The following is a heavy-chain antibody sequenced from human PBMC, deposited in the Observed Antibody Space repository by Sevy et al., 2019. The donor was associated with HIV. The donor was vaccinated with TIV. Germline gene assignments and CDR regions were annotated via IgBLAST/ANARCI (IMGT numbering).Heavy chain of an antibody. Sequence: GGSLRLSCAASGFTFDDYAMHWVRQAPGKGLEWVSGISWNSGSIGYADSLKGRFTISRDNAKNSLYLQMNSLRAEDMALFYFARGYFDSSCFFYAHPGFWGQGTLVTVSS. V-gene: IGHV3-9*03. CDR3: ARGYFDSSCFFYAHPGF. CDR1: GFTFDDYA. D-gene: IGHD3-22*01. CDR2: ISWNSGSI. J-gene: IGHJ4*02.